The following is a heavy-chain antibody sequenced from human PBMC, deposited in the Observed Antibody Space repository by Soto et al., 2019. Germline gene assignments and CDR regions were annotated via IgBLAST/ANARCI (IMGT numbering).Heavy chain of an antibody. CDR2: ISRDGSST. CDR3: ARLRCSGGDCYSTTDY. J-gene: IGHJ4*02. Sequence: GGSLRLSCAASGFIFSNYWMHWVRQAPGKGLVWVSRISRDGSSTNYADSVKGRFTISRDNAKNTLYLQMNSLRAEDTAVYFCARLRCSGGDCYSTTDYWGQGTLVTVSS. D-gene: IGHD2-15*01. V-gene: IGHV3-74*01. CDR1: GFIFSNYW.